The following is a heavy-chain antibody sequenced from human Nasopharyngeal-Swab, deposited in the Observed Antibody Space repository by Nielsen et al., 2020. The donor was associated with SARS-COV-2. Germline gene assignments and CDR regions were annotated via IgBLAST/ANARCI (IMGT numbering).Heavy chain of an antibody. J-gene: IGHJ6*02. CDR2: IYSGGST. CDR3: ARDRGYSYGYSYYYYGMDV. Sequence: GESLKISCAASGFTFSSYAMSWVRQAPGKGLEWVSVIYSGGSTYYADSVKGRFTISRDNSKNTLYLQMNSLRAEDTAVYYCARDRGYSYGYSYYYYGMDVWGQGTTVTVSS. D-gene: IGHD5-18*01. CDR1: GFTFSSYA. V-gene: IGHV3-53*01.